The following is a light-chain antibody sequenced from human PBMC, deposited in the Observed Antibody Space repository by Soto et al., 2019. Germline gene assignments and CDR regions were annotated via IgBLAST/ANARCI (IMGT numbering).Light chain of an antibody. J-gene: IGLJ2*01. CDR3: CSYAASSSFRL. V-gene: IGLV2-23*02. CDR2: AVI. CDR1: TIDVGGHNL. Sequence: QSVLTQPASVSGSPGQSITISCTGTTIDVGGHNLVSWYQQHPGKAPRLLIYAVIQRPSGVSDRFSGSKSANTASLTISGLQAEDEADYSCCSYAASSSFRLFGGGTKLTVL.